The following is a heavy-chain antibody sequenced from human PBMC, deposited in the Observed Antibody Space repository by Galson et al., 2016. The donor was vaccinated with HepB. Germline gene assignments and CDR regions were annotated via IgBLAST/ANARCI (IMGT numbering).Heavy chain of an antibody. V-gene: IGHV1-46*01. CDR2: INPTGGQT. D-gene: IGHD4-23*01. CDR3: AREESGNPLFDY. Sequence: SVKVSCKASGYTLTSRYMHWVRQAPGQGLEWMGTINPTGGQTNYAHRFQGRVAMTRDTSTSTVYMELSMLRSEDTAVYYCAREESGNPLFDYWGQGTLVTVSS. J-gene: IGHJ4*02. CDR1: GYTLTSRY.